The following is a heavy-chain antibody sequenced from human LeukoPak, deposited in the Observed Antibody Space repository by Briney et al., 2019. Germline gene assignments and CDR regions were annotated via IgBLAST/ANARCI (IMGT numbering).Heavy chain of an antibody. CDR2: INPNSGDT. J-gene: IGHJ4*02. CDR3: ARPLGGGSYYAFDY. Sequence: ASVKVSCKASGYTFTGYHMHWVRQAHGKGLERMGRINPNSGDTNYAQKFQGRVTMTRDTSISTAYMELSRLRSDYTAVYYCARPLGGGSYYAFDYWGQGTLVTVSS. CDR1: GYTFTGYH. D-gene: IGHD1-26*01. V-gene: IGHV1-2*06.